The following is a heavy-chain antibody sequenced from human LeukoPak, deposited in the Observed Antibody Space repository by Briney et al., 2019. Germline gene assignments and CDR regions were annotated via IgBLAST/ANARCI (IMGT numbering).Heavy chain of an antibody. D-gene: IGHD3-16*01. Sequence: SVKVSCKASGGTFSSYAISWVRQAPGQGLEWMGGIIPIFGTANYAQKFQGRVTITADESTSTAYMELSSLRSEDTAVYYCARDLRPYYYYYGMDVWGQGTTVIVSS. V-gene: IGHV1-69*01. CDR1: GGTFSSYA. CDR2: IIPIFGTA. CDR3: ARDLRPYYYYYGMDV. J-gene: IGHJ6*02.